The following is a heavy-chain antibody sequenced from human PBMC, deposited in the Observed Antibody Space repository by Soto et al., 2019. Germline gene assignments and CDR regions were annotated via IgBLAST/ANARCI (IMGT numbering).Heavy chain of an antibody. CDR1: GFSRSNARMG. Sequence: QVTLKESGPVLVKPTETLTLTCTVSGFSRSNARMGVSWIRQPPGKALEWLAHIFSNDEKSYSTSLKSRLTISKDTSKSQVVLIMTNMDPVDTATYYCARFLYYYGSGSSDYYYYYYMDVWGKGTTVTVSS. V-gene: IGHV2-26*01. CDR3: ARFLYYYGSGSSDYYYYYYMDV. CDR2: IFSNDEK. J-gene: IGHJ6*03. D-gene: IGHD3-10*01.